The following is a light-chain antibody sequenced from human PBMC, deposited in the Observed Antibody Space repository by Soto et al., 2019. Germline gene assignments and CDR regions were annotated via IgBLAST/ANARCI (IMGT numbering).Light chain of an antibody. CDR1: TSNIGSNA. CDR3: TAWDDSLNGRL. CDR2: SND. J-gene: IGLJ2*01. Sequence: QSVLTQPPSASGTPGQRVTFSCSGSTSNIGSNAVNWYQQLPGTAPKLLIYSNDRRPSGVPDRFSGSKSGTSASLAISGLQSEDEADYYCTAWDDSLNGRLFGGGNKVTVL. V-gene: IGLV1-44*01.